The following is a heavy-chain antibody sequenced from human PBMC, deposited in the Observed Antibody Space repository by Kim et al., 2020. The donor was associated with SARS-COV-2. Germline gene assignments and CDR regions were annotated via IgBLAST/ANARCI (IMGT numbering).Heavy chain of an antibody. CDR3: ARWLYYYDSSGQDYYYYGMDV. D-gene: IGHD3-22*01. V-gene: IGHV4-34*01. CDR2: INHSGRT. Sequence: SETLSLTCAVYGGSFSGYYWSWIRQPPGKGLEWIGEINHSGRTNYNPSLKSRVTISVDTSKNQFSLKLSSVTAADTAVYYCARWLYYYDSSGQDYYYYGMDVWGQGTTVTVSS. J-gene: IGHJ6*02. CDR1: GGSFSGYY.